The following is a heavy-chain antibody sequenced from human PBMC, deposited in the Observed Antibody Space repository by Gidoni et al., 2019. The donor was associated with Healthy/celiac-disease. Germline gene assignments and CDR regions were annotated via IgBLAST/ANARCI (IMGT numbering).Heavy chain of an antibody. CDR1: GGSISSSIYY. V-gene: IGHV4-39*01. CDR3: ARHRGMVVVVPAAIQGWYFDL. J-gene: IGHJ2*01. D-gene: IGHD2-2*02. Sequence: QLQLQESGPGLVKPSEIPSLTCTVPGGSISSSIYYWGGIRQPPGKGLEWMGSIYYSGSTYYNPSLQSRVTISVDTSKNQFSLKLSSVTAADTAVYYCARHRGMVVVVPAAIQGWYFDLWGRGTLVTVSS. CDR2: IYYSGST.